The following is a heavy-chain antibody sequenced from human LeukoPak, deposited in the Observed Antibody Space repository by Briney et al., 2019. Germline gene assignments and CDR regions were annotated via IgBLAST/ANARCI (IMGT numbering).Heavy chain of an antibody. Sequence: SVKVSCKASGGTFSSYAISWVRQAPGQGLEWMGGIIPIFGTANYAQKFQGRVTITTDEFTSTAYMELSSLRSEDTAVYYCARDDAVQQLDGYYYYYYMDVWGKGTTVTVSS. V-gene: IGHV1-69*05. D-gene: IGHD6-13*01. CDR1: GGTFSSYA. J-gene: IGHJ6*03. CDR3: ARDDAVQQLDGYYYYYYMDV. CDR2: IIPIFGTA.